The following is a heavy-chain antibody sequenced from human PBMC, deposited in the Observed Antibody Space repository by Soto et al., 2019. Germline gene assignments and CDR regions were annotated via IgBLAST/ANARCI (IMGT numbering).Heavy chain of an antibody. Sequence: VQLVQSGAEVKKPGASVRVSCKPSEYAFSSYAIHWVRQAPGQRLEWMGWINAGNGHTRYSQKFQGRVIITANKSAKTAYMQLDSLTSGDTAVYYCARPPDFWSNYFDYWGQGTLVTVSS. D-gene: IGHD3-3*01. CDR1: EYAFSSYA. CDR2: INAGNGHT. CDR3: ARPPDFWSNYFDY. V-gene: IGHV1-3*01. J-gene: IGHJ4*02.